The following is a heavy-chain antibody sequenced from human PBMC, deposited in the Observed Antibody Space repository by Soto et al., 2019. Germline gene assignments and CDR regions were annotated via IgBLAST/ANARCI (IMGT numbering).Heavy chain of an antibody. J-gene: IGHJ3*02. V-gene: IGHV1-46*01. D-gene: IGHD4-17*01. CDR2: INPSGGST. Sequence: QVQLVQSGAEVKKPGASVKVSCKASGYTFTSYYIHWVRQAPGQGLEWMGIINPSGGSTSYAQKFQGRVTMTRDTSTSTVYMELSSLRSEDTAVYYCARNHMTTVTKGAFDIWGQGTMVTVSS. CDR3: ARNHMTTVTKGAFDI. CDR1: GYTFTSYY.